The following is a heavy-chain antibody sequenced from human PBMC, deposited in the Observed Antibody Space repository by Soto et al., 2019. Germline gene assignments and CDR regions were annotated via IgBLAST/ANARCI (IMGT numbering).Heavy chain of an antibody. D-gene: IGHD3-16*02. V-gene: IGHV3-23*01. Sequence: GGSLRLSCAASGFTFSSYAMSWVRQAPGKGLEWVSAISGSGGSTYYADSVKGRFTISRDNSKNTLYLQMNSLRAEDTAVYYCAKVITFGGVIVNPDAFDIWGQGTMVTVSS. CDR2: ISGSGGST. CDR1: GFTFSSYA. CDR3: AKVITFGGVIVNPDAFDI. J-gene: IGHJ3*02.